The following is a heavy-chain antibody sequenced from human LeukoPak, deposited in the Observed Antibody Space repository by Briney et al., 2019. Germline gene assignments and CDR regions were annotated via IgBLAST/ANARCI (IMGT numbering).Heavy chain of an antibody. J-gene: IGHJ5*02. CDR3: ATSSLPADRIRWFDP. CDR1: GGSISSRNW. CDR2: IYHSGIT. Sequence: PSGTLSLTCAVSGGSISSRNWWSWVRQSPGKGLEWIGEIYHSGITNYNPSLKSRVTISVDKSKNQFSLRLTFVTAADTAVYYCATSSLPADRIRWFDPWGQGTLVTVSS. D-gene: IGHD2-2*01. V-gene: IGHV4-4*02.